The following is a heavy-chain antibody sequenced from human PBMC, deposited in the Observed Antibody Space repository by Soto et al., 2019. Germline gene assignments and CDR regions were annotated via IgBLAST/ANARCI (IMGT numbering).Heavy chain of an antibody. D-gene: IGHD2-2*01. Sequence: GGSLRLSCAASGFTVSNTYMTWVRQPPGKGLECVSVIYTAGGTNYADSVKGRFIISRDDSKNTLYLQMNSLRAEDTAVYYCARALPVAKGGFDPWGQGTLVTVSS. CDR2: IYTAGGT. CDR3: ARALPVAKGGFDP. J-gene: IGHJ5*02. V-gene: IGHV3-53*01. CDR1: GFTVSNTY.